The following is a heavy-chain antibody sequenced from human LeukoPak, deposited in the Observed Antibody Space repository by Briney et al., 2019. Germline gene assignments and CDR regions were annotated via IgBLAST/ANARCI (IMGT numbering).Heavy chain of an antibody. Sequence: PSETLSLTCTVSGGSISGYYWSWIRQPPGKGLESIGYIYYSNTNYNPSLKSRVTISVDTSKNQFSLKLSSVTAADTAVYYCARLKYGDYGLYYFDYWGQGTLVTVSS. CDR2: IYYSNT. CDR3: ARLKYGDYGLYYFDY. CDR1: GGSISGYY. V-gene: IGHV4-59*08. J-gene: IGHJ4*02. D-gene: IGHD4-17*01.